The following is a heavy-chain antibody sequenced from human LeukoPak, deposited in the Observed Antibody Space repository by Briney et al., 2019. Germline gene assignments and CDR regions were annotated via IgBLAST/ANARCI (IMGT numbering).Heavy chain of an antibody. J-gene: IGHJ4*02. D-gene: IGHD3-16*01. CDR1: GYKFTDDY. CDR2: IDPDSGFT. V-gene: IGHV1-2*02. Sequence: ASVKVSCKAPGYKFTDDYMHWVRQAPGQGLEFMGWIDPDSGFTNYAQKFKGRVTMTRDTSISTAYLEVRSLTSDDTAVYYCAPTAEAYTSWWKVWGQGTLVTVSS. CDR3: APTAEAYTSWWKV.